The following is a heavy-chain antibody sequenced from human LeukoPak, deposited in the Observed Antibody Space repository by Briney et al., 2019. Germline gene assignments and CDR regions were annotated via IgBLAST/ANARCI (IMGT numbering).Heavy chain of an antibody. Sequence: SETLTLTCTVCGGSISSYYWSWIRQPPGKGLEWIGYIYYSGSANYNPSLKSRVTISVDTSKNQFSLKLSSVTAADTAVYYCARHTGSSWYFESYNWFDPWGQGTLVTVSS. J-gene: IGHJ5*02. V-gene: IGHV4-59*08. D-gene: IGHD6-13*01. CDR1: GGSISSYY. CDR3: ARHTGSSWYFESYNWFDP. CDR2: IYYSGSA.